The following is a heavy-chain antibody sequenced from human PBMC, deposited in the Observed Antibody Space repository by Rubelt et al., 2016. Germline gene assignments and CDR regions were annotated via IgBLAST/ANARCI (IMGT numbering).Heavy chain of an antibody. D-gene: IGHD3-10*01. CDR2: GI. Sequence: QERLVESGGGVVQPGGSLRLSCKASGFIFNRYAMHWVRQAPGKGPEWVGINFADSVMNRFTISRDNSGNMLFLQLDHLRVDDTARYYCTRAFSTYFNSASHFWGQGTPVTVSS. J-gene: IGHJ4*02. CDR3: TRAFSTYFNSASHF. V-gene: IGHV3-NL1*01. CDR1: GFIFNRYA.